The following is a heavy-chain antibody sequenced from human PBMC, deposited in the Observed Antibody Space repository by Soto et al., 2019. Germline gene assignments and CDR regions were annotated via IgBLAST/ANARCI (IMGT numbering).Heavy chain of an antibody. V-gene: IGHV1-18*01. Sequence: ASVKVSCKASGYTFTSCGIGWVRQAPGQGLEWMGWISPYKGNTNYAQKLQGRVTMTTDTSTSTAYMELRSLRSDDTAVYYCVRDLDGSGSYYTDHWGQGTLVTVSS. D-gene: IGHD3-10*01. CDR1: GYTFTSCG. J-gene: IGHJ4*02. CDR3: VRDLDGSGSYYTDH. CDR2: ISPYKGNT.